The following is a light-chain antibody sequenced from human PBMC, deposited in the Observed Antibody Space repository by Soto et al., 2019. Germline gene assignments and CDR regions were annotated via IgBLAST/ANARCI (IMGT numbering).Light chain of an antibody. J-gene: IGKJ1*01. Sequence: EIVLTQSPATLSLAPGERATLSCRASQSVSSYLAWYQQKPGQAPRRLIFGASFRATGIPDRFSGSGSGTDFTLTISSLQSEDFAVYYCQQYKNWLTWTFGQGTKVDIK. CDR3: QQYKNWLTWT. CDR1: QSVSSY. CDR2: GAS. V-gene: IGKV3D-15*01.